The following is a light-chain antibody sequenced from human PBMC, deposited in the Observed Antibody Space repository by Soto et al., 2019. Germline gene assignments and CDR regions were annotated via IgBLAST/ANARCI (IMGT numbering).Light chain of an antibody. CDR2: QAS. V-gene: IGKV1-5*03. CDR3: QQYNSYSWT. Sequence: DIQITQSPSPLSAAVGDRVTITCRASQSISSWLAWYQQKPGKAPKLLISQASSLESGVPSRFSGSGSETEFTLTISGLQPDDFASYYCQQYNSYSWTFGQGTKVDI. CDR1: QSISSW. J-gene: IGKJ1*01.